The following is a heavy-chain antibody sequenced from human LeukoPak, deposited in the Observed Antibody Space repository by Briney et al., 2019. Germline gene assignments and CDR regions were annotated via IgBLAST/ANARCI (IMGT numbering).Heavy chain of an antibody. Sequence: SETLSLTCTVSDGSISIYYRNWIRQPPGKGLEWIGYIYNSGSSTIYNPSLQSRVTISVDMSKNQFSLRLSSVTAADTAVYFCVRDRELTYWGQGILVTVSS. V-gene: IGHV4-59*01. CDR1: DGSISIYY. J-gene: IGHJ4*02. CDR3: VRDRELTY. D-gene: IGHD3-10*01. CDR2: IYNSGSST.